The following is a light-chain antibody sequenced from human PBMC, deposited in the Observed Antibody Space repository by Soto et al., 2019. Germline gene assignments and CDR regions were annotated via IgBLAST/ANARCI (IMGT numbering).Light chain of an antibody. CDR2: DVN. J-gene: IGLJ2*01. CDR3: SSYAGGNNLL. Sequence: QSALTQPPSASGSPGQSVTISCTGTSSDVGNYNYVSWYQKHPGKAPKLIIYDVNKRPSGVPDRFSGSKSGNTASLTVSGLRADDEAEYYCSSYAGGNNLLFGGGTKLTVL. CDR1: SSDVGNYNY. V-gene: IGLV2-8*01.